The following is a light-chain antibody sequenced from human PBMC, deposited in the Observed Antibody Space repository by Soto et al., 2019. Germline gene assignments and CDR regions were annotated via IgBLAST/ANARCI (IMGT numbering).Light chain of an antibody. CDR1: QGISSY. J-gene: IGKJ5*01. CDR3: QQLNSYPIT. V-gene: IGKV1-9*01. CDR2: AAS. Sequence: DIQXTQSPSFLSASVGDRVTITCRASQGISSYLVWYQQRPGKAPKLLIYAASTLQSGVPSRFSGSGSGTEFTLTISSLQPEDFATYYCQQLNSYPITFGLGTRLEIK.